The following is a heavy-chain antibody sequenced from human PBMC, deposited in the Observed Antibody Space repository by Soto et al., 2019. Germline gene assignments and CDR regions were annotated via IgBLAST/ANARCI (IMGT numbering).Heavy chain of an antibody. Sequence: QVQLVESGGGVVQPGRSLRLSCAASGFTFSSYGMHWVRQAPGKGLEWVAVIWYDGSNKYYADSVKGRFTISRDNSKNTLSLQMNSLRAEDTAVYYCARSGIAAAGEFDYWGQGTLVTVSS. CDR3: ARSGIAAAGEFDY. D-gene: IGHD6-13*01. V-gene: IGHV3-33*01. CDR2: IWYDGSNK. J-gene: IGHJ4*02. CDR1: GFTFSSYG.